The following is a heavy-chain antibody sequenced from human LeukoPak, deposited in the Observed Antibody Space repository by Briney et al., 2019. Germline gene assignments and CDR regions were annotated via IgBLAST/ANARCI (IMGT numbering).Heavy chain of an antibody. J-gene: IGHJ4*02. CDR2: ISWNSGSI. D-gene: IGHD5-18*01. V-gene: IGHV3-9*03. CDR1: GFTFDDYA. CDR3: AKSVDTAIDYYFDY. Sequence: GRSLRLSCAASGFTFDDYAMHWVRQAPGKGLEWVSGISWNSGSIGCADSVKGRFTISRDNAKNSLYLQMNSLRAEDMALYYCAKSVDTAIDYYFDYWGQGTLVTVSS.